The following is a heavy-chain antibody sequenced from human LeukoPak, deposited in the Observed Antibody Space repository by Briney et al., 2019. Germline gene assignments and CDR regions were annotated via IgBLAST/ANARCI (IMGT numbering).Heavy chain of an antibody. D-gene: IGHD3-22*01. Sequence: PGGSLRLSCAASGFTFSSYSMNWVRQAPGKGLEWVSFISGGGSYIYYADSMKGRFTIPRDNAENSLYLQMNSLTVEDTAVYYCAVVVVINMGEVFDIWGQGTLVTVSS. CDR2: ISGGGSYI. J-gene: IGHJ3*02. CDR3: AVVVVINMGEVFDI. CDR1: GFTFSSYS. V-gene: IGHV3-21*01.